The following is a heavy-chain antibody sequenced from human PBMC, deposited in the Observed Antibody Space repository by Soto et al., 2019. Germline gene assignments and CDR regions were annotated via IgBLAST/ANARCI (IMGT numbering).Heavy chain of an antibody. D-gene: IGHD3-3*01. CDR1: GYTFTSYD. J-gene: IGHJ6*03. V-gene: IGHV1-8*01. Sequence: ASVKVSCKGSGYTFTSYDINWVRQATGQGLEWMGWMNPNSGNTGYAQKFQGRVTMTRNTSISTAYMELSSLRSEDTAVYYCAREYYDFWSGNRYYYMDVWGKGTTVTVSS. CDR3: AREYYDFWSGNRYYYMDV. CDR2: MNPNSGNT.